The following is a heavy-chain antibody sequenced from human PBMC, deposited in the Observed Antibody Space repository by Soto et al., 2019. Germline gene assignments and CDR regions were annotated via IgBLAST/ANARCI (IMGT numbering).Heavy chain of an antibody. J-gene: IGHJ6*01. CDR2: ISGSGDST. Sequence: SPRLSCAACGFPFSSYGTAVSIKTMSWDRQAPGKGLEWVSTISGSGDSTYYADSVKGRFTISRDNSKNTLFLQMNSLRAGDTALYYCAKFREYYQGSGSRPYYFYGTDVWGQRSTVPSPQ. D-gene: IGHD3-10*01. CDR1: GFPFSSYGTAVSIKT. V-gene: IGHV3-23*01. CDR3: AKFREYYQGSGSRPYYFYGTDV.